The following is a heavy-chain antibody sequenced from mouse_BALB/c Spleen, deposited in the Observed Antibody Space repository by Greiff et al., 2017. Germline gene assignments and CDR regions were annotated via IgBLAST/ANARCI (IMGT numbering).Heavy chain of an antibody. Sequence: EVQVVESGGGLVKPGGSLKLSCAASGFTFSSYAMSWVRQTPEKRLEWVATISSGGSYTYYPDSVKGRFTISRDNAKNTLYLQMSSLRSEDTAMYYCARPAMDYWGQGTSVTVSS. CDR1: GFTFSSYA. CDR2: ISSGGSYT. J-gene: IGHJ4*01. CDR3: ARPAMDY. V-gene: IGHV5-9-3*01.